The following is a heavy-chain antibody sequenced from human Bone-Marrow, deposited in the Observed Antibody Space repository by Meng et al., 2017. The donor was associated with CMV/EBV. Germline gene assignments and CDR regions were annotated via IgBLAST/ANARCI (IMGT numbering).Heavy chain of an antibody. CDR2: IWYDGSNK. CDR1: GFTFSSYG. V-gene: IGHV3-30*02. J-gene: IGHJ4*02. Sequence: GESLKISCAASGFTFSSYGMHWVRQAPGKGLEWVAVIWYDGSNKYYADSVKGRFSISRDNSKNTLYVQMNSLRAEDTAVYYCAKDVGDCSSTSCSPFDYWGQGTLVTVSS. CDR3: AKDVGDCSSTSCSPFDY. D-gene: IGHD2-2*01.